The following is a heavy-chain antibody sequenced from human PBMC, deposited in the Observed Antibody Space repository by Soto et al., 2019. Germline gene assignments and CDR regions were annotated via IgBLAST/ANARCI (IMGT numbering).Heavy chain of an antibody. V-gene: IGHV4-31*03. J-gene: IGHJ5*02. CDR3: ARDRLGSGRYLGFEP. D-gene: IGHD3-10*01. Sequence: SETLSLTCTVSGGSISSGGYYWSWIRQHPGKGLEWIGYIYYSGSTYYNPSLKSRVTISVDTSKNQFSLKLSSVTAADTAVYYCARDRLGSGRYLGFEPWGQGTLVTVSS. CDR2: IYYSGST. CDR1: GGSISSGGYY.